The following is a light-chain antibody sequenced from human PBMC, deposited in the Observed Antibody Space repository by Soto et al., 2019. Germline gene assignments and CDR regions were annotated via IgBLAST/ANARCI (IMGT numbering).Light chain of an antibody. J-gene: IGKJ1*01. CDR1: QSISIY. CDR2: GAX. V-gene: IGKV1-39*01. CDR3: QQSFRVRPWP. Sequence: TLSPSSLAASIGDSVTIPXRESQSISIYFNWYQQQPVXXTMIXXXGAXNLQSGVPSRFIGSGSSTDFTLTISSLQPEDFATYFCQQSFRVRPWPFGQGTKVDIK.